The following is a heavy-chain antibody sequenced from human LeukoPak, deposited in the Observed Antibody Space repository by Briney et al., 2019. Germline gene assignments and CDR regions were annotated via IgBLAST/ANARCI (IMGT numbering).Heavy chain of an antibody. J-gene: IGHJ3*02. V-gene: IGHV4-59*01. D-gene: IGHD4-17*01. CDR3: ASRCIYGDFGRLDAFDI. CDR1: GGSISSNY. CDR2: ISNRGST. Sequence: PSETLSLTCSVSGGSISSNYWSWIRQPPGKGLEWIGYISNRGSTNYNPSLESRVTISVDTSKNQFSLKLRSVTAADTAVYYCASRCIYGDFGRLDAFDIWGQGTMVTVS.